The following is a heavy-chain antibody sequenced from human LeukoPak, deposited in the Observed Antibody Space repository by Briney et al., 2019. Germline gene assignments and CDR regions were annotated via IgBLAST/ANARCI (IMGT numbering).Heavy chain of an antibody. J-gene: IGHJ4*02. D-gene: IGHD3-10*01. V-gene: IGHV1-18*01. CDR2: ISAYNGNT. Sequence: ASVKVSCKASGYTFTSYGISWVRQAPGQGLEWIGWISAYNGNTNYAQKLQGRVTMTTDTSTSTAYMDLRSLRSDDTAVYYCARFRAGVGEPYGDYWGQGTLVTVSS. CDR1: GYTFTSYG. CDR3: ARFRAGVGEPYGDY.